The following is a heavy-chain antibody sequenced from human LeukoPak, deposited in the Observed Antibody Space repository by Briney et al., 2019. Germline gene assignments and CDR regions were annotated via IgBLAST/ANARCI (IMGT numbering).Heavy chain of an antibody. CDR2: IVVGSGNT. D-gene: IGHD3-22*01. Sequence: ASVKVSCKASGFTFTSSAVQWVRQARGQRLEWIGWIVVGSGNTNYAQKFQERVTITRDMSTSTAYMELSSLRSEDTAVYYCATIHGRGHSHGLRDNWGRGTLVTVSS. V-gene: IGHV1-58*01. CDR3: ATIHGRGHSHGLRDN. J-gene: IGHJ4*02. CDR1: GFTFTSSA.